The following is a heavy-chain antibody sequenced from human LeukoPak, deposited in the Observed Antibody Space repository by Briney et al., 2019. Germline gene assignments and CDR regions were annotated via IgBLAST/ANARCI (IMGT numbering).Heavy chain of an antibody. CDR2: VNSKSGDT. CDR3: AREIYGGKKGDDY. CDR1: GYTFTDYY. Sequence: ASVKVSCKASGYTFTDYYMHWVRQAPGQGLEWMGWVNSKSGDTAYSKKFEGRVTMIRDTSISTVYMELTGLTSDDTAVYYCAREIYGGKKGDDYWGQGTLVTVSS. J-gene: IGHJ4*02. V-gene: IGHV1-2*02. D-gene: IGHD4/OR15-4a*01.